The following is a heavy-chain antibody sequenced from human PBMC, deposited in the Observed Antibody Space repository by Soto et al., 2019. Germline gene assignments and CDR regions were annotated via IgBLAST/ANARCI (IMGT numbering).Heavy chain of an antibody. Sequence: SVKVSCKASGDTFSSSTVTWVRQAPGQGLEWIGRIIPLLHTTDYAQNFQGRVSITADKSMITAYMLLSILISEDTAVYYCVRESPIGSTFIGFDGIDYWG. D-gene: IGHD3-10*01. V-gene: IGHV1-69*08. CDR3: VRESPIGSTFIGFDGIDY. CDR1: GDTFSSST. J-gene: IGHJ4*01. CDR2: IIPLLHTT.